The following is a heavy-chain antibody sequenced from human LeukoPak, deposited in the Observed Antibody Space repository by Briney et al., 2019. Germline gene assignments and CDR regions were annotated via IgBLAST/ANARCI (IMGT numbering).Heavy chain of an antibody. CDR1: GSILTTYW. J-gene: IGHJ4*02. D-gene: IGHD1-26*01. Sequence: GGSLQISCKGSGSILTTYWIGWARQLPGKGLEWMGVIYPGDSETRYNPSFQGQVTMSADKSISTAYLQWSSLKASDTAMYYCARAFLSDGGATDWGQGTLVTVSS. V-gene: IGHV5-51*01. CDR2: IYPGDSET. CDR3: ARAFLSDGGATD.